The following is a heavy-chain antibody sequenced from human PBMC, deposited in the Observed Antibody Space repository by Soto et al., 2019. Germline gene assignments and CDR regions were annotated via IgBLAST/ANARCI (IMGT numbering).Heavy chain of an antibody. J-gene: IGHJ6*02. CDR2: IIAFSDIV. Sequence: QVQLVQSGAEVKKPGSSVKVSCKASGGTFGIYAITWVRQAPGQGLEWMGGIIAFSDIVNYTQKLQGRVTITADESTNTAYMDLSSLRSEDTAVYYCARSLYSSSWYHSGNSYYYYEMDVWGQGTTVPVSS. CDR3: ARSLYSSSWYHSGNSYYYYEMDV. D-gene: IGHD6-13*01. V-gene: IGHV1-69*12. CDR1: GGTFGIYA.